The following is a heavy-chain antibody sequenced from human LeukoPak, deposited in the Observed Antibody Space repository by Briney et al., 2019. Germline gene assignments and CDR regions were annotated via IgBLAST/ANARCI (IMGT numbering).Heavy chain of an antibody. CDR1: GFTFSSYW. J-gene: IGHJ4*02. Sequence: GGSLRLSCAASGFTFSSYWMSWVRQAPGKGLEWVANIKQDGSEKYYVYSVKGRFTISRDNAKNAMYVQMNRMRAEDTAVYYCARYHPDYWGQGTLVTVSS. CDR3: ARYHPDY. V-gene: IGHV3-7*01. CDR2: IKQDGSEK.